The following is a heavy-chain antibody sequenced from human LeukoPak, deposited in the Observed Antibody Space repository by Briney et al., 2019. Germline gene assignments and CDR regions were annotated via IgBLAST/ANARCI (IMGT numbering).Heavy chain of an antibody. Sequence: GRSLRLSCAASGFTFSSYGMNWVRQVPGKGLEWVAVIWYDGGNKYYADSVKGRFTISRDNSKNTLYLQMNSLRAEDTAVYYCARGPQVIYGMDVWGKGTTVTVSS. J-gene: IGHJ6*04. CDR3: ARGPQVIYGMDV. CDR1: GFTFSSYG. CDR2: IWYDGGNK. D-gene: IGHD2-21*01. V-gene: IGHV3-33*01.